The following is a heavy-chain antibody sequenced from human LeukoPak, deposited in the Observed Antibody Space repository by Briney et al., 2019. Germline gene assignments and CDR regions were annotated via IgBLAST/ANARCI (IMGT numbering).Heavy chain of an antibody. V-gene: IGHV3-30*04. CDR1: GFTFSSYA. J-gene: IGHJ4*02. CDR3: AGGGQGWLQPPSRGY. Sequence: GGSLRLSCAASGFTFSSYAMHWVRQAPGKGLEWVAVISYDGGNKYYADSVKGRFTISRDNSKNTLYLQMNSLRAEDTAVYYCAGGGQGWLQPPSRGYWGQGTLVTVSS. D-gene: IGHD5-24*01. CDR2: ISYDGGNK.